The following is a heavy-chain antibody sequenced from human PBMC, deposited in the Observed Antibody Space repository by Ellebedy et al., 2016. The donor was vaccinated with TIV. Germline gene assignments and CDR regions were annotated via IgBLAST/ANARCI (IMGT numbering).Heavy chain of an antibody. D-gene: IGHD2-21*02. Sequence: GGSLRLXXAASGFTSRSYVMNWVRQAPGKGLEWVSGLSASGTATSYTDAVKGRFTVSRDTSKSTLYLQMNNLRADDTAVYYCAKGRSLTMVVTANSHGMDVWGQGTTATVSS. CDR3: AKGRSLTMVVTANSHGMDV. CDR1: GFTSRSYV. CDR2: LSASGTAT. J-gene: IGHJ6*02. V-gene: IGHV3-23*01.